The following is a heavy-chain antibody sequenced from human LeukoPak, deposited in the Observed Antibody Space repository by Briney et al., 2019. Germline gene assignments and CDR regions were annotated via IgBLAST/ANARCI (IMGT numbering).Heavy chain of an antibody. Sequence: ASVKVSCKASGGTFSSYTISWVRQAPGQGLEWMGRIIPILGIANYAQKFQGRVTITADKSTSTAYMELSSLRFEDTAVYYCARDQPLYYYYGMDVWGQGTTVTVSS. J-gene: IGHJ6*02. CDR1: GGTFSSYT. CDR3: ARDQPLYYYYGMDV. CDR2: IIPILGIA. V-gene: IGHV1-69*04.